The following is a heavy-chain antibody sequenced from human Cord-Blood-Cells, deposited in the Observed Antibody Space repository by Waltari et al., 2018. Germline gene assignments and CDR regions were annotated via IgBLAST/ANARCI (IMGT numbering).Heavy chain of an antibody. CDR1: GFTFSSYW. Sequence: EVQLVESGGGLVQPGGSRRLPCAASGFTFSSYWMHWVRPAPGKGLVLVSRINSDWSSTSYADSVKGRFTISRDNAKNTLYLQMNSLGAEDTAVYYCAREHIVVVTAIDYWGQGTLVTVSS. D-gene: IGHD2-21*02. CDR2: INSDWSST. V-gene: IGHV3-74*01. CDR3: AREHIVVVTAIDY. J-gene: IGHJ4*02.